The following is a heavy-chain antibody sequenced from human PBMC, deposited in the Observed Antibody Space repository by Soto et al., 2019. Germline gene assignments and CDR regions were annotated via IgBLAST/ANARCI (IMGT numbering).Heavy chain of an antibody. CDR2: IYYTGST. V-gene: IGHV4-59*01. J-gene: IGHJ6*02. CDR3: ARYSSGWPGNGMDV. Sequence: PSETLSLTCTVSGGSINNYFWSWIRQSPVKGLEWIGYIYYTGSTTYNPSLKSRVTFSVDTSKNQISLNLTSVTAADTAVYYCARYSSGWPGNGMDVWGRGTKVTVSS. CDR1: GGSINNYF. D-gene: IGHD6-19*01.